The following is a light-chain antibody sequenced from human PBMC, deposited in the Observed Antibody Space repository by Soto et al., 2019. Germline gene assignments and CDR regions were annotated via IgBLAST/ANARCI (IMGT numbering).Light chain of an antibody. CDR1: QDIGNY. Sequence: DIQMTQSPSSLSASVGDRVTITCQASQDIGNYLNWYQQRPGKAPKLLILDASSLDTRVPSRFSGSGSGTDFTFTISSLQSEDIATYYCQQYYNVPITFGQGTRLDIK. CDR2: DAS. CDR3: QQYYNVPIT. V-gene: IGKV1-33*01. J-gene: IGKJ5*01.